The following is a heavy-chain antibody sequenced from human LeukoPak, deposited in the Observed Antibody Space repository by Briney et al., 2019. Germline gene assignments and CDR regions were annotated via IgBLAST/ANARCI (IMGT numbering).Heavy chain of an antibody. CDR3: ARGMYDSSGYYSTDFDY. Sequence: SETLSLTCDVYGGSFSGYYWRWIRQPPGKGLEWIGEINQSGSTNYNPTLKSRSPIPVDRSKNQFSLKLSSVAAADTAVYYCARGMYDSSGYYSTDFDYWGQGTLVTVSS. CDR2: INQSGST. J-gene: IGHJ4*02. V-gene: IGHV4-34*01. D-gene: IGHD3-22*01. CDR1: GGSFSGYY.